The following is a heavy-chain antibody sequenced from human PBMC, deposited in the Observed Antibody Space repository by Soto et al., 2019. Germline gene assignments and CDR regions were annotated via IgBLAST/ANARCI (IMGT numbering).Heavy chain of an antibody. J-gene: IGHJ4*02. CDR2: IDPDNGRK. V-gene: IGHV1-46*03. CDR3: TRMSRSFDY. Sequence: QVLLEQSGAEVRRPGASVKISCQASGYPFSNYHMHWVRQAPGQGLEWMGMIDPDNGRKKFAQSLQGKVTMTRDTSTNSVYMELRALKSEDTAIYFCTRMSRSFDYWGQGSHVTVSS. CDR1: GYPFSNYH.